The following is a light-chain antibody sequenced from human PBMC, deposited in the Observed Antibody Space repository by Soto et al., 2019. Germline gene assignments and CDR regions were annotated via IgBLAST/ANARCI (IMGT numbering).Light chain of an antibody. CDR2: AAS. Sequence: DIQMTQSPSTLSASVGDRVTITCRASQSISDWLAWFQLKPGKAPKLLISAASTLHSGVPSRFSGSGSETDFTLTITSLHPEDSATYYCQQRNSYPRTFGQGTKVDIK. CDR1: QSISDW. CDR3: QQRNSYPRT. V-gene: IGKV1-5*01. J-gene: IGKJ2*01.